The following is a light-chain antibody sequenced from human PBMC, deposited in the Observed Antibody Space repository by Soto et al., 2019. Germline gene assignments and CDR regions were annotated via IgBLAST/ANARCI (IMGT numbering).Light chain of an antibody. CDR1: QDISNW. J-gene: IGKJ5*01. V-gene: IGKV1D-12*01. Sequence: DIPMTQSPSSVSASVGDRVTITCRASQDISNWLAWYQQKPGKAPKLLLYATSSLQSEVPSRFSGSGSGTEFTLTISSLQPEDFATYYCQQAHSFPLTFGQGTRLEIK. CDR3: QQAHSFPLT. CDR2: ATS.